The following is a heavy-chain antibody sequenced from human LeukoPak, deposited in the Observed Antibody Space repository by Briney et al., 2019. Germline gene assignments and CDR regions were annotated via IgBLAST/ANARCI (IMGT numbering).Heavy chain of an antibody. Sequence: ASVKVSCKASGYTFTSYGISWVRQAPGQGLEWMGWINPNSGGTNYAQKFQGRVTMTRNTSISTAYMELSSLRSEDTAVYYCARSGNSSGYYLDYWGQGTLVTVSS. V-gene: IGHV1-8*02. CDR1: GYTFTSYG. CDR3: ARSGNSSGYYLDY. CDR2: INPNSGGT. D-gene: IGHD3-22*01. J-gene: IGHJ4*02.